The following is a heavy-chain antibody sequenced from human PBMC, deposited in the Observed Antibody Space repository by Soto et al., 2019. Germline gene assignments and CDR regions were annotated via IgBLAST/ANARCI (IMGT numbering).Heavy chain of an antibody. CDR2: VSIGGST. Sequence: DVQLLESGGGLVQPEGSLRLSCAASGFTFSSYAMGWVRQGPGKGLEWVAVVSIGGSTHYADSVRGRFTISRDNSKNTLSLQMNSPTAEDTGVYFCAKRRGACWHFDYWGQGALVTVSS. D-gene: IGHD2-21*02. V-gene: IGHV3-23*01. CDR3: AKRRGACWHFDY. CDR1: GFTFSSYA. J-gene: IGHJ4*02.